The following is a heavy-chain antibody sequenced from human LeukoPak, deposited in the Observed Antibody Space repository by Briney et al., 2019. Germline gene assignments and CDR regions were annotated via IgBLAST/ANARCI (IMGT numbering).Heavy chain of an antibody. CDR1: GYTFTSYA. V-gene: IGHV1-69*13. CDR3: ARVEVEMATIAYYYGMDV. Sequence: SVKVSCKASGYTFTSYAISWVRQAPGQGLEWMGGIIPIFGTANYAQKFQGRVTITADESTSTAYMELSSLRSEDTAVYYCARVEVEMATIAYYYGMDVWGQGTTVTVSS. CDR2: IIPIFGTA. D-gene: IGHD5-24*01. J-gene: IGHJ6*02.